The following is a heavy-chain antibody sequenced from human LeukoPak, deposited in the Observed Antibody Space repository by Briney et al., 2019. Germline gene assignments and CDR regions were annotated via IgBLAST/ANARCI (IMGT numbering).Heavy chain of an antibody. J-gene: IGHJ6*02. CDR3: AKDNVIVPAAPYGMDV. V-gene: IGHV3-23*01. D-gene: IGHD2-2*01. Sequence: GGSLRLSCAASGFNFAVYAMNWVRQAPGKGLEWVPTIDSSGVTHYADSVKGRFTISRDNPKNTLYLQMTSLRAEDTAVYYCAKDNVIVPAAPYGMDVWGQGTTVTVSS. CDR1: GFNFAVYA. CDR2: IDSSGVT.